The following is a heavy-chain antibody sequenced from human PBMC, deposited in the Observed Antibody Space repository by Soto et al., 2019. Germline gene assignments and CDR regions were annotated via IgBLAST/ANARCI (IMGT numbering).Heavy chain of an antibody. Sequence: QVQLVQSGAEVKKPGSSVKVSCTASGGTFSSYTISWVRQAPGQGLEWMGRIIPILGIANYAQKFQGRVKITADKSTSTTYTEIISLRPEDTAVSSCATVGGCYNGTVIPTAAYFRMDVWGQGPTVTFPS. J-gene: IGHJ6*02. D-gene: IGHD3-10*01. CDR2: IIPILGIA. V-gene: IGHV1-69*02. CDR1: GGTFSSYT. CDR3: ATVGGCYNGTVIPTAAYFRMDV.